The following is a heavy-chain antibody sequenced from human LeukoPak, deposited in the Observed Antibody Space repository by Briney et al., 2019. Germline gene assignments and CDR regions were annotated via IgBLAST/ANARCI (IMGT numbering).Heavy chain of an antibody. V-gene: IGHV4-59*01. J-gene: IGHJ4*02. CDR3: ARGSGSMGTDY. D-gene: IGHD3-10*01. CDR2: IYYSGST. Sequence: SETLSLTLTVPGGSISSYFWSWVRAPPGKGPGWVGYIYYSGSTNYTPSLKSRVIISVDTSKNQFSLKLSSVTAADTAVYYCARGSGSMGTDYWGQGTLVTVSS. CDR1: GGSISSYF.